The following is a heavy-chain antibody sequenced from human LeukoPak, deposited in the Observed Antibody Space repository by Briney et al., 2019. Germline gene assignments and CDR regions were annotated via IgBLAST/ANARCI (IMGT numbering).Heavy chain of an antibody. Sequence: PGESLRLSCAASGLTFSSYAISWVRQAPGKGLEWVSGISRSAFSTDYADSVKGRFTISRDNSRNTLYLQMNSLRGDDTAVYYCAKGLGVDDNWGQGTVVTVSS. CDR1: GLTFSSYA. J-gene: IGHJ4*02. CDR2: ISRSAFST. D-gene: IGHD3-10*01. V-gene: IGHV3-23*01. CDR3: AKGLGVDDN.